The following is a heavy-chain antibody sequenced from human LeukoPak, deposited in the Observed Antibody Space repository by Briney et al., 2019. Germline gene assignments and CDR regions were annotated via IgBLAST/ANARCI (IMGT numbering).Heavy chain of an antibody. V-gene: IGHV4-38-2*02. CDR2: ISYSGST. CDR3: ARDAWGGYCSGDNCSSDF. CDR1: GYSISSGYY. D-gene: IGHD2-15*01. Sequence: SETLSLTCTVSGYSISSGYYWGWIRQPPGKGLEWIGCISYSGSTYYNPSLQSRVTISVDTSKNQFSLKLTSVTAADTAVCYCARDAWGGYCSGDNCSSDFWGQGTLVTVSS. J-gene: IGHJ4*02.